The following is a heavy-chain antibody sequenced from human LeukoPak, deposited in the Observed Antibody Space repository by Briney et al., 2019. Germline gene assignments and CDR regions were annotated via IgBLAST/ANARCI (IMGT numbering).Heavy chain of an antibody. Sequence: PSETLSLTCTVSGGSISSSSYYWGWIRQPPGKGLEWIGSIYYSGSTYYNPSLKSRVTISVDTSKNQFSLKLSSVTAADTAVYYCASLPSGSYSIDYWGQGTLVTVSS. D-gene: IGHD1-26*01. CDR1: GGSISSSSYY. CDR2: IYYSGST. J-gene: IGHJ4*02. V-gene: IGHV4-39*01. CDR3: ASLPSGSYSIDY.